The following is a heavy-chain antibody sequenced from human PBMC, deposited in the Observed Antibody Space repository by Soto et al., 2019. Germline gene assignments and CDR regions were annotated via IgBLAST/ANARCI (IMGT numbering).Heavy chain of an antibody. Sequence: PSETLSLTCTVSGGSISSSSYYWGWIRQPPGKGLEWIGSIYYSGSTYYNPSLKSRVTISVDTSKNQFSLKLSSVTATDTAVYYCARHHSGYDLGYFDYWGQGTLVTVSS. CDR1: GGSISSSSYY. CDR3: ARHHSGYDLGYFDY. D-gene: IGHD5-12*01. CDR2: IYYSGST. J-gene: IGHJ4*02. V-gene: IGHV4-39*01.